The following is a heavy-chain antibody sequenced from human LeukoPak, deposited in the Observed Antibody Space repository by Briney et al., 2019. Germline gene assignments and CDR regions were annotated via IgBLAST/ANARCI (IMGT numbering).Heavy chain of an antibody. CDR3: AREAAWEPERWFDP. V-gene: IGHV4-59*01. Sequence: SETLSLTCTVSGGSIRSYYWRWIRQPPGKGLEWIGYIYYSGSTNYNPSLKSRVTISVDTSKNQFSLKLSSVTAADTAVYYCAREAAWEPERWFDPWGQGTLVTVSS. D-gene: IGHD1-26*01. CDR1: GGSIRSYY. J-gene: IGHJ5*02. CDR2: IYYSGST.